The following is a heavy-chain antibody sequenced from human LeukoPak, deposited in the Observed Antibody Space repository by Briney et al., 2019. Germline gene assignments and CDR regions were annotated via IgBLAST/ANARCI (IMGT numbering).Heavy chain of an antibody. CDR1: GFTVSSNY. CDR2: IYRDDRT. CDR3: ARDLGSYVDS. V-gene: IGHV3-66*01. Sequence: GGSLRLSCAASGFTVSSNYMTWVRQAPGKGLEWVSIIYRDDRTYYADSVKDRFTISRDNSKETLYLQMNSLRAEDTAVYYCARDLGSYVDSWGHGTLVTVSS. J-gene: IGHJ5*01. D-gene: IGHD5-18*01.